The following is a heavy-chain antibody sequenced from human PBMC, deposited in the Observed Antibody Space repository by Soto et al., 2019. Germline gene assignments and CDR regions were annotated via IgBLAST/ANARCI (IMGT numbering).Heavy chain of an antibody. Sequence: EVQLLESGGGLVQPGGSLRLSCAASGFTLSSYAMSWVRQAPGKGLEWVSGIDGSGRNTYYADSVKGRFTISRDNSKNTLSVQMDSLRVEDTALYYCAKDGGSVCSGGTCYFQAPDYWGQGTLVTVSS. CDR2: IDGSGRNT. D-gene: IGHD2-15*01. V-gene: IGHV3-23*01. CDR3: AKDGGSVCSGGTCYFQAPDY. J-gene: IGHJ4*02. CDR1: GFTLSSYA.